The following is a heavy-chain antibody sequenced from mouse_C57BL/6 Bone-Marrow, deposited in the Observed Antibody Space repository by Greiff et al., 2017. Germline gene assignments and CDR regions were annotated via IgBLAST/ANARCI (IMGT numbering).Heavy chain of an antibody. J-gene: IGHJ2*01. Sequence: VQLQQSGAELMKPGASVKLSCKATGYTFTGYWIEWVKQRPGHGLEWIGEILPGSGSTNYNEKFKGKATFTADTSSTTAYMQLSSLTTEDAAIYYCAILYYDYDREYYFDYWGQGTTLTVSS. CDR1: GYTFTGYW. D-gene: IGHD2-4*01. CDR2: ILPGSGST. V-gene: IGHV1-9*01. CDR3: AILYYDYDREYYFDY.